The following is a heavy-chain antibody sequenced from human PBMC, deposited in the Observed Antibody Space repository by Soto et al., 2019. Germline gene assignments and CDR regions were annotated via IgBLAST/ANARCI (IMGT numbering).Heavy chain of an antibody. J-gene: IGHJ6*02. CDR2: IYYSGST. CDR1: GVNIISYY. Sequence: PSETLSLTSTVSGVNIISYYWSWIRQPPGKGLEWIGYIYYSGSTNYNPSLKSRVTISVDTSKNQFSLRAEDTAVYYCARVGIAALGYYYYGMDVWGQGTTVTVSS. D-gene: IGHD6-6*01. V-gene: IGHV4-59*01. CDR3: ARVGIAALGYYYYGMDV.